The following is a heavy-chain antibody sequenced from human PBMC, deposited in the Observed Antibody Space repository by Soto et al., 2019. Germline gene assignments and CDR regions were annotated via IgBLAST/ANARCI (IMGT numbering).Heavy chain of an antibody. J-gene: IGHJ4*02. V-gene: IGHV4-39*01. Sequence: PSETLSLTCSLSGASITSTTYFWAWMRQPPGMGLLWLGSIYYSSNTHYNPSLKCRTTISVDRSRNQFSLPVSSVTAAYTAVYYCAKNLPRTCRFDYWGQGTVVTVSS. CDR1: GASITSTTYF. CDR2: IYYSSNT. CDR3: AKNLPRTCRFDY.